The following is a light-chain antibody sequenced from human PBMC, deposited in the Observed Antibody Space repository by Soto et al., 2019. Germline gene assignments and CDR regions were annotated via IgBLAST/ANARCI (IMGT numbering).Light chain of an antibody. Sequence: DIQMTQSPSSLSASVGDRGTITFQASQVISNYLNWYQQKPGKAPKLLIYDASNLETGVPSRFSGSGSGTDFTFTISSLQPEDIATYYCQQYDNLPITFGQGTRLEIK. CDR3: QQYDNLPIT. V-gene: IGKV1-33*01. J-gene: IGKJ5*01. CDR2: DAS. CDR1: QVISNY.